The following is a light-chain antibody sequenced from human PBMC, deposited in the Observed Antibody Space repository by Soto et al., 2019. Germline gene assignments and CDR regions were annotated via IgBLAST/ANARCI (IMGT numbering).Light chain of an antibody. CDR2: DAS. Sequence: DIQMTQSPSTLSASVGDRVTLTCRASQSVSNWLAWYQQKPGKAPKLLIYDASYLESGVPSRFSGSGSGTEFTLTITSLQPDDFATYYCQQYNSYSPWTFGQGTKVEIK. J-gene: IGKJ1*01. V-gene: IGKV1-5*01. CDR3: QQYNSYSPWT. CDR1: QSVSNW.